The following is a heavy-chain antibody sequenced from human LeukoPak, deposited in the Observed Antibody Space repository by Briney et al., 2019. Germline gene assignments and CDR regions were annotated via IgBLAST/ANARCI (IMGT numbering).Heavy chain of an antibody. CDR3: ARDRVGAMDFDY. V-gene: IGHV4-4*07. J-gene: IGHJ4*02. D-gene: IGHD1-26*01. Sequence: PSETLSLTCSVSGGSISSYHWSWLRQPAGKGLEWIGRIYSSGSTNYNPSLKSRVTISGDKSRNQLFLKLSYVTAADTAVYYCARDRVGAMDFDYWGQGTLVTVSS. CDR1: GGSISSYH. CDR2: IYSSGST.